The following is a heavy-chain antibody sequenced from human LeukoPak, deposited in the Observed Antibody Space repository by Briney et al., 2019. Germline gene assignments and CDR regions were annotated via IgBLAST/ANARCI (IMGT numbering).Heavy chain of an antibody. J-gene: IGHJ5*02. D-gene: IGHD3-22*01. V-gene: IGHV3-74*01. CDR1: GFTFSNYW. Sequence: VGSLRLSCAASGFTFSNYWMHSGRQAPGKGLVWVSRINSDGINTSCADSVKGRSTISRDNTKNTLNLQMNSLRAEDTAVYYCARDLGQYYDTSDNWFDPWGQGTLVTVSS. CDR2: INSDGINT. CDR3: ARDLGQYYDTSDNWFDP.